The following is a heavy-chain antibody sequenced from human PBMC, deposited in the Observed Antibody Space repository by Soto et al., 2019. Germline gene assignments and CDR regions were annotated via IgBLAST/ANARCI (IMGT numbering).Heavy chain of an antibody. D-gene: IGHD2-21*02. J-gene: IGHJ6*02. CDR2: IHYTGSI. Sequence: SETLSHTWAVAGGSISSEDFHWTWIRQSPGKGLEWIGYIHYTGSIMYNPSFKSRLTMAVDTTKNQFSLQLTSVTAADTAVYFCAREDDGGDRDYYGLDVWGQGTTVTVSS. CDR1: GGSISSEDFH. CDR3: AREDDGGDRDYYGLDV. V-gene: IGHV4-30-4*08.